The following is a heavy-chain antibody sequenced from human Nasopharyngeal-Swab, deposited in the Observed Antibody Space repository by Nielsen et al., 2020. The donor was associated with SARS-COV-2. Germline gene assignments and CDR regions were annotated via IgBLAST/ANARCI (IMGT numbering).Heavy chain of an antibody. CDR2: INSDGSRT. J-gene: IGHJ4*02. CDR1: GFTFSNSW. V-gene: IGHV3-74*01. CDR3: ARDFDKTGD. Sequence: ESLKIPCAVSGFTFSNSWMHWVRQTPGKGLVWVSRINSDGSRTGHADSVKGRFTISRDNAKNTIYLQMNSLRIEETAVYYCARDFDKTGDWGQGTLVTVSS. D-gene: IGHD7-27*01.